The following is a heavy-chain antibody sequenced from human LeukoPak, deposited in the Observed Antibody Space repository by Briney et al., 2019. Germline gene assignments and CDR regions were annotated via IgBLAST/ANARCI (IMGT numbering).Heavy chain of an antibody. J-gene: IGHJ6*03. Sequence: GASVKVSCKASGYTFTNYDINWVRQATGQGLEWMGWLNPNNGKTGYAQRFQGSVTITRDTSISTAYMELSSLRSEDTAVYYCARRARDCSRTSCFNYYYYTDVWGRGTTVTVSS. CDR1: GYTFTNYD. CDR3: ARRARDCSRTSCFNYYYYTDV. D-gene: IGHD2-2*01. V-gene: IGHV1-8*03. CDR2: LNPNNGKT.